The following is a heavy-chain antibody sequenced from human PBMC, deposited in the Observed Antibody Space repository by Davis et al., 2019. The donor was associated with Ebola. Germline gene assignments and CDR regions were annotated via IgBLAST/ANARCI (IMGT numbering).Heavy chain of an antibody. Sequence: ASVKVSCKASGYTFTSYAISWVRQAPGQGLEWMGWNSASNGNTNYAQILQGRVTMTTDTSTGTAYMELRSLRSDDTAVYFCARTSIVGTTTTASDIWGQGTKVTVSS. J-gene: IGHJ3*02. CDR1: GYTFTSYA. CDR2: NSASNGNT. V-gene: IGHV1-18*01. CDR3: ARTSIVGTTTTASDI. D-gene: IGHD1-26*01.